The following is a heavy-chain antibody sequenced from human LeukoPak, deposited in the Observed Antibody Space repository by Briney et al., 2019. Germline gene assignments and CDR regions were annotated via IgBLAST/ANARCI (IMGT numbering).Heavy chain of an antibody. V-gene: IGHV1-69*06. J-gene: IGHJ4*02. D-gene: IGHD5/OR15-5a*01. CDR1: GGTFSDYT. CDR3: ARDNAGLYDAFDL. CDR2: ITPMYGTS. Sequence: SVQVSCKTNGGTFSDYTIHWVRQAPGQGLDSMGGITPMYGTSNYAQKFQGRLTIAADKSTNTVHMDLSSLRSEDTAIYYCARDNAGLYDAFDLWGLGTLVTVSS.